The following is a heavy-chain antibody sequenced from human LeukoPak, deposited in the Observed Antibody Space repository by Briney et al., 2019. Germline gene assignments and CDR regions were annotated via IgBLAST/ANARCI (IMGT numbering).Heavy chain of an antibody. CDR1: GFSFSNYA. Sequence: GGSLRLSCLASGFSFSNYAIHWVPQAPGKGLEYVSAITTDGFSTFYADSVKGRFTISRDNSKNTLSLQMSSLRPEDTAVYYCARASGIVGSTMYFDSWGQGTLVTVSS. D-gene: IGHD1-26*01. CDR3: ARASGIVGSTMYFDS. J-gene: IGHJ4*02. CDR2: ITTDGFST. V-gene: IGHV3-64D*09.